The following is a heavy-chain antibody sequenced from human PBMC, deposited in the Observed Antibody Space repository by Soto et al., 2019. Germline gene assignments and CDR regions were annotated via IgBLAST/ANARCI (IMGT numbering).Heavy chain of an antibody. D-gene: IGHD3-16*02. Sequence: GGSLRLSCAASGFTFSNAWMNWVRQAPGKGLEWVGRIKSKTDGGTTDYAAPVKGRFTISRDDSKNTLYLQMNSLKTEDTAVYYCTTDKGAYDYVWGSYRPPHAFDIWGQGTMVTVSS. V-gene: IGHV3-15*07. CDR2: IKSKTDGGTT. J-gene: IGHJ3*02. CDR1: GFTFSNAW. CDR3: TTDKGAYDYVWGSYRPPHAFDI.